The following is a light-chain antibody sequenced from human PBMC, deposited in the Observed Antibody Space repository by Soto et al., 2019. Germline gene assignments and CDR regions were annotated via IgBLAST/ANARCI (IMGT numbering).Light chain of an antibody. CDR2: EVT. J-gene: IGLJ2*01. V-gene: IGLV2-14*01. Sequence: QSALTQPASVSGSPGQSITMSCTGANSDVANCDYVSWYRQYPGLAPQVIISEVTNRPSVISDRFSGSKSANTAYLTISGLQAEDEADYYCCSHTISGAPVFGGGTKLTVL. CDR1: NSDVANCDY. CDR3: CSHTISGAPV.